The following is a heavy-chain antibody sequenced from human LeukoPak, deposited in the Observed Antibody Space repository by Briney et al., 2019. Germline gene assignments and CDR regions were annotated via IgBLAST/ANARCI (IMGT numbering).Heavy chain of an antibody. V-gene: IGHV4-61*01. Sequence: SETLSLTCTVSGCSVSSGSYYWSWIRQPPGKGLEWIGYIYYSGSTNYNPSLKSRVTISVDTSKNQFSLKLSSVTAADTAVYYCARSFLPNYLDYWGQGTLVTVSS. CDR1: GCSVSSGSYY. J-gene: IGHJ4*02. D-gene: IGHD1-1*01. CDR3: ARSFLPNYLDY. CDR2: IYYSGST.